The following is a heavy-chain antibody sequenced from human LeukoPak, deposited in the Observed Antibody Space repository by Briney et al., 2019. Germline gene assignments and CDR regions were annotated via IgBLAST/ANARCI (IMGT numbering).Heavy chain of an antibody. CDR3: ARVRSRGYFDWLSTSGTYYYYYMDV. CDR1: GYTFTGYF. CDR2: INPNSGGT. J-gene: IGHJ6*03. D-gene: IGHD3-9*01. V-gene: IGHV1-2*02. Sequence: GASVKVSCKASGYTFTGYFMHWVRQAPGQGLEWMGWINPNSGGTNYAQKLQGRVTMTTDTSTSTAYMELRSLRSDDTAVYYCARVRSRGYFDWLSTSGTYYYYYMDVWGKGTTVTVSS.